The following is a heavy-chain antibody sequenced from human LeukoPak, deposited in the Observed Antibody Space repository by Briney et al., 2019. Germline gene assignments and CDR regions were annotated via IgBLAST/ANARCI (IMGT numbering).Heavy chain of an antibody. CDR2: ISAYNGNT. V-gene: IGHV1-18*01. D-gene: IGHD3-3*01. Sequence: ASVKVSCKASGYTFTSYGISWVRQAPGQGLEWMGWISAYNGNTNYAQKLQGRVTMTTDTSTSTAYMELRSLRSDDTAVYYCARDGYGNYDFWSGSYYYHYMDVWGKGTTVTVSS. CDR1: GYTFTSYG. CDR3: ARDGYGNYDFWSGSYYYHYMDV. J-gene: IGHJ6*03.